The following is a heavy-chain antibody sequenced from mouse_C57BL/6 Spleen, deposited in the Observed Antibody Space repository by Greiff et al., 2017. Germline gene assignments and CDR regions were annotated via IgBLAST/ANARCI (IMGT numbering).Heavy chain of an antibody. CDR1: GYTFTSYW. D-gene: IGHD2-5*01. Sequence: QVQLQQPGAELVKPGASVKLSCKASGYTFTSYWMHWVKQRPGQGLEWIGMIHPNSGSTNYNEKFKSKATLTVDKSSSTAYMQLSSLTAEDSAVYYCARDYSNRGYFDVWGTGTTVTVSS. V-gene: IGHV1-64*01. CDR3: ARDYSNRGYFDV. CDR2: IHPNSGST. J-gene: IGHJ1*03.